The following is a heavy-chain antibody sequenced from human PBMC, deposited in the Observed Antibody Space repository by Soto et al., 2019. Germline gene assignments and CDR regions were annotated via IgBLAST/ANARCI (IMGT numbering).Heavy chain of an antibody. CDR2: IYSGGST. CDR1: GFTVSSNY. V-gene: IGHV3-53*01. CDR3: ARDRSLYYDILTGYPRGDAFDI. J-gene: IGHJ3*02. D-gene: IGHD3-9*01. Sequence: GGSLRLSCAASGFTVSSNYMSWVRQAPGKGLEWVSVIYSGGSTYYADSVKGRFTISRDNSKNTLYLQMNSLRAEDTAVYYCARDRSLYYDILTGYPRGDAFDIWGQGTMVTVSS.